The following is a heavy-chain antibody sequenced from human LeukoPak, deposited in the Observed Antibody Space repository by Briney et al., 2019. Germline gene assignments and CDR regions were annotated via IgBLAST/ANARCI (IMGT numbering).Heavy chain of an antibody. CDR3: ARVGIAVAALRY. J-gene: IGHJ4*02. V-gene: IGHV4-34*01. D-gene: IGHD6-19*01. Sequence: SETLSLTCAVYGGSFSGYYWSWIRQPPGKGLEWIGEINHSGSTNYNPSLKSRVTISVDTSKNQFSLKLSSVTAADTAVYYCARVGIAVAALRYWGQGTLVTVSS. CDR1: GGSFSGYY. CDR2: INHSGST.